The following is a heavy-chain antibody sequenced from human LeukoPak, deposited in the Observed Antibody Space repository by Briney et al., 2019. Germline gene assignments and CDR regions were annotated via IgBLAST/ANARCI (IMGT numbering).Heavy chain of an antibody. Sequence: GGSLRLSCAASGFTISSYFMSWVRQAPGKGLEWVSGIIGSGGSAYYADSVKGRFTISRDNSKNTLYLQVNSLTAEDTAVYYCAKGAYDYIEVAYFDYWGQGTLVTVSS. CDR3: AKGAYDYIEVAYFDY. V-gene: IGHV3-23*01. CDR2: IIGSGGSA. J-gene: IGHJ4*02. CDR1: GFTISSYF. D-gene: IGHD5-12*01.